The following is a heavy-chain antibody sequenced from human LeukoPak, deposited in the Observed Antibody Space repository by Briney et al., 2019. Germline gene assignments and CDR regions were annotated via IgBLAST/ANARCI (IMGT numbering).Heavy chain of an antibody. J-gene: IGHJ4*02. CDR1: GYTFTSYD. CDR2: MNPNSGNT. D-gene: IGHD3-3*01. Sequence: ASVKVSCXASGYTFTSYDINWVRQATGQGLEWMGWMNPNSGNTGYAQKFQGRVTITRNTSISTAYMELSSLRSEDTAVYCCARGRYDFWSGYYSPIHYFDYWGQGTLVTVSS. CDR3: ARGRYDFWSGYYSPIHYFDY. V-gene: IGHV1-8*03.